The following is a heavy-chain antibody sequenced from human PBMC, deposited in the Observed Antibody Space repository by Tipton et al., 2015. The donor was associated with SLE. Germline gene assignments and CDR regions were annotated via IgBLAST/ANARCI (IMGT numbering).Heavy chain of an antibody. CDR1: GGSISSYY. D-gene: IGHD6-13*01. CDR3: ARQGQQLVRPYYYGMDV. Sequence: LRLSCTVSGGSISSYYWSWIRQPPGKGLEWIGYIYYSGSTNYNPSLKSRVTISVDTSKNQFSLKLSSVTAADTAVYYCARQGQQLVRPYYYGMDVWGQGTTVTVFS. J-gene: IGHJ6*02. V-gene: IGHV4-59*08. CDR2: IYYSGST.